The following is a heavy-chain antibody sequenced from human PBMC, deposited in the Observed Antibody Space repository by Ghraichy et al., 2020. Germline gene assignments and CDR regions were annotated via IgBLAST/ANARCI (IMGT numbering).Heavy chain of an antibody. CDR3: AKDILFQLGYCSSTSCSTFDY. CDR1: GFTFDDYA. CDR2: ISWNSGSI. Sequence: GGSLRLSCAASGFTFDDYAMHWVRQAPGKGLEWVSGISWNSGSIGYADSVKGRFTISRDNAKNSLYLQMNSLRAEDTALYYCAKDILFQLGYCSSTSCSTFDYWGQGTLVTVSS. D-gene: IGHD2-2*02. V-gene: IGHV3-9*01. J-gene: IGHJ4*02.